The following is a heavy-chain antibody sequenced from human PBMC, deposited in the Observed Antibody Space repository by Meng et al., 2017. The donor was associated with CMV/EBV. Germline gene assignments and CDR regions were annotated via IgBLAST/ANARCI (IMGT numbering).Heavy chain of an antibody. J-gene: IGHJ4*02. CDR3: ALAEYSSSLFDY. CDR2: INPSGGST. Sequence: QVYVGHTWAEVKNPVDSVKVSCKASGYTFTSYYMHWVRQAPGQGLEWMGIINPSGGSTSYAQKFQGRVTMTRDASTSTVYMGLSSLRSEDTAVYYCALAEYSSSLFDYWGQGTLVTVSS. CDR1: GYTFTSYY. D-gene: IGHD6-13*01. V-gene: IGHV1-46*01.